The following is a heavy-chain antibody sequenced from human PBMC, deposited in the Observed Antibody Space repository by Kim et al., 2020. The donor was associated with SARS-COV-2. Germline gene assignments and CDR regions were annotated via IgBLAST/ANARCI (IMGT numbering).Heavy chain of an antibody. CDR3: ARLRHNPPQQLVDWYFDL. CDR2: IYPGDSDT. J-gene: IGHJ2*01. Sequence: GESLKISCKGSGYSFTSYWIGWVRQMPGKGLEWMGIIYPGDSDTRYSPSFQGQVTISADKSISTAYLQWSSMKASDTAMYYCARLRHNPPQQLVDWYFDLWGRGTLVTVSS. CDR1: GYSFTSYW. V-gene: IGHV5-51*01. D-gene: IGHD6-13*01.